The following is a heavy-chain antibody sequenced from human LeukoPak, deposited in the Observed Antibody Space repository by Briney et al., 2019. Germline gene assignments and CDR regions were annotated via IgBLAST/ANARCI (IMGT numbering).Heavy chain of an antibody. CDR2: INGSGDRT. V-gene: IGHV3-23*01. Sequence: PGGSLRLSCAASGSHLSGYTMGWVRQAPGKELQWVSDINGSGDRTYYADFVKGRFTISRDNSKKTLYLQMNSLGAEDTAIYYCARETHSASGSYYGYWGQGTLVTVSS. J-gene: IGHJ4*02. CDR3: ARETHSASGSYYGY. D-gene: IGHD3-10*01. CDR1: GSHLSGYT.